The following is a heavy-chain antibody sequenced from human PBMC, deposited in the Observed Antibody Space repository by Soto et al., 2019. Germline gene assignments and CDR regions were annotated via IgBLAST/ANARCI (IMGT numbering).Heavy chain of an antibody. D-gene: IGHD3-22*01. CDR3: AHSSTLIGMDTFEI. CDR2: IFLDDDK. Sequence: QITLKASGPTLVKLTQTLTLTCTFSGFSLSTSGLGVGWFRQPPGKALEWLAFIFLDDDKRYRLSLKSMLTTTNDAHKNQVVLTITNMNPVDTATYYCAHSSTLIGMDTFEIWGQGTMVTVSS. V-gene: IGHV2-5*02. CDR1: GFSLSTSGLG. J-gene: IGHJ3*02.